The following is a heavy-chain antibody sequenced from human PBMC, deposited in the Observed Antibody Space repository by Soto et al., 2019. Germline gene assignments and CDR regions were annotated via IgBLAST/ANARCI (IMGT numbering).Heavy chain of an antibody. CDR2: IRSSTSHI. CDR1: GFTFNTYD. V-gene: IGHV3-21*01. J-gene: IGHJ4*02. D-gene: IGHD1-7*01. CDR3: AKDHQTYNWDYLFDS. Sequence: ELQLVESGGALVQPGGSLRLSCVASGFTFNTYDMNWVRQAPGKGLEWVASIRSSTSHIHYADSVKGRFTLSRDNSKNMVYLQMDSLRVEDTAVYYCAKDHQTYNWDYLFDSWGPGTLVTVSS.